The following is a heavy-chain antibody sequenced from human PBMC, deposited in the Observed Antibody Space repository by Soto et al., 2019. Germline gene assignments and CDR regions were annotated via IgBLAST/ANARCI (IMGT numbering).Heavy chain of an antibody. D-gene: IGHD2-2*01. J-gene: IGHJ6*02. V-gene: IGHV3-74*01. Sequence: GSLRLSCAASGFTFSSYWMHWVRQAPGKGLVWVSRINSDGSSTSYADSVKGRFAISRDNAKNTLYLQMNSLRAEDTAVYYCAREVGNNYYYGMDVWGQGTTVTVSS. CDR2: INSDGSST. CDR3: AREVGNNYYYGMDV. CDR1: GFTFSSYW.